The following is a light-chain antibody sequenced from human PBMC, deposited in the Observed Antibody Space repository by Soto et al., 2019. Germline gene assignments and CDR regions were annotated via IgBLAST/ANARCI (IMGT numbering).Light chain of an antibody. CDR1: QSVSTSS. CDR2: GAS. V-gene: IGKV3-20*01. CDR3: QQYGTSEII. J-gene: IGKJ5*01. Sequence: EIVLTHSPCTLSLSHGARATLSCRASQSVSTSSLAWYQQKGGQAPRLLIHGASSRATGIPDRFSGSGSGTDFTLTISRLEPEDFAVFYCQQYGTSEIIFGQGTRLEIK.